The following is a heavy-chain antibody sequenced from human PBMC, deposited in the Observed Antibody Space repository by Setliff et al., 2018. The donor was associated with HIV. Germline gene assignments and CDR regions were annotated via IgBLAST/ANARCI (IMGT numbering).Heavy chain of an antibody. J-gene: IGHJ5*01. D-gene: IGHD3-3*01. V-gene: IGHV5-51*01. Sequence: GESLKISCKGSGYSFTNYWIGWVRQMPGKGLEWMGIIDPGDSDTRYSPSFQGQVTISADKSISTAYLQWISLKASDTAMYYCARQPTDTSGYNNWFDSWGQGTLVTVSS. CDR2: IDPGDSDT. CDR3: ARQPTDTSGYNNWFDS. CDR1: GYSFTNYW.